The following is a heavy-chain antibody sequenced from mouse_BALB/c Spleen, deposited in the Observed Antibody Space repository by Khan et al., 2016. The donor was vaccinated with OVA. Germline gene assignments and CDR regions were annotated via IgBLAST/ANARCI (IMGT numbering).Heavy chain of an antibody. CDR1: GYTFTTAG. J-gene: IGHJ4*01. CDR3: SRGRAAYYRNDGGAMEY. D-gene: IGHD2-14*01. Sequence: LVESGPELKKPGETVRISCKASGYTFTTAGIQWVQKMPGKGLKWIGWINTHSGVPKYAEDFKGRFAFSLEISVNTAYLQITNLKNEETATYFCSRGRAAYYRNDGGAMEYWGQGTSVTVSS. CDR2: INTHSGVP. V-gene: IGHV9-4*02.